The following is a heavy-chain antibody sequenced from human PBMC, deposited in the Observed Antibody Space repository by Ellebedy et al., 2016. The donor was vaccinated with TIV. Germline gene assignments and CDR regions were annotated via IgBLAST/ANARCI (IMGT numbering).Heavy chain of an antibody. V-gene: IGHV3-23*01. CDR3: AKVNWFGESRKTGDY. J-gene: IGHJ4*02. CDR2: ISGGGDST. D-gene: IGHD3-10*01. Sequence: GESLKISCATSGLPFYSHDVNWVRPAPGKGLEWVSGISGGGDSTYYADSVKGRFTVSSDKSKNMLYLQMNSLRVEDTAVYYCAKVNWFGESRKTGDYWGKGTRVTVSS. CDR1: GLPFYSHD.